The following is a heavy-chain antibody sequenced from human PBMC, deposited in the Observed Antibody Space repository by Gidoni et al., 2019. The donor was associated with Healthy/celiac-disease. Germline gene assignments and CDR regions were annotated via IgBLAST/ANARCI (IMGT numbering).Heavy chain of an antibody. CDR2: ISGSGGST. Sequence: EVQLLESGGGLVQPGGSLRLSCAASGFTFSSYAMSWVRQAPGNGLEWVSAISGSGGSTYYADSVKGRFTISRDNSKNTLYLQMNSLRAEDTAVYYCAKGVATIEIDWMVVDYWGQGPLVTVSS. V-gene: IGHV3-23*01. D-gene: IGHD5-12*01. CDR3: AKGVATIEIDWMVVDY. CDR1: GFTFSSYA. J-gene: IGHJ4*02.